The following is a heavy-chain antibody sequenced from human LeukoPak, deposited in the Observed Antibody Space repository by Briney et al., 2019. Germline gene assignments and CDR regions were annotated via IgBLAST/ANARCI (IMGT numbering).Heavy chain of an antibody. CDR1: GFIFSNYA. J-gene: IGHJ4*02. D-gene: IGHD3-9*01. V-gene: IGHV3-23*01. Sequence: GASLRLSCAASGFIFSNYAVYWVRQAPGKGLEWVSAISGRSDNTYYADSVKGRFTLSRDSSKNTLYLQMNSLRADDTAVYYCAKWGDYDVLTGYYVSDFWGQGTLVTVSS. CDR3: AKWGDYDVLTGYYVSDF. CDR2: ISGRSDNT.